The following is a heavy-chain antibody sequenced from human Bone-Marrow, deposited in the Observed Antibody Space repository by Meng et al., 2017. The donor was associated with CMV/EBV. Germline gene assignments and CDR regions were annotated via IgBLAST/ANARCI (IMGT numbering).Heavy chain of an antibody. CDR3: VGTTVTSAYYYYGMDV. V-gene: IGHV4-34*01. J-gene: IGHJ6*02. CDR2: INHSGST. Sequence: GSLRLSCAVYGGSFSDYYWAWIRQPPEKGLEWIGEINHSGSTNHNPSLKSRVTISVDTSKNQFSLKLRSVTAADTAVYYCVGTTVTSAYYYYGMDVWGQGTTVTVSS. CDR1: GGSFSDYY. D-gene: IGHD4-17*01.